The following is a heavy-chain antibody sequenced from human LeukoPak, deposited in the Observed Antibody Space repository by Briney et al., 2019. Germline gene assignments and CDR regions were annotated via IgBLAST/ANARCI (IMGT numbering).Heavy chain of an antibody. CDR1: GGSISSYY. D-gene: IGHD6-13*01. J-gene: IGHJ3*02. CDR2: IYDSGST. V-gene: IGHV4-59*08. CDR3: ARTYSSSWYSAFDI. Sequence: SETLSLTCTVSGGSISSYYWSWIRQPPGKGLEWIAYIYDSGSTNYNPSLKSRAAISVDTSKNQFSLKLRSVTAADTAVYYCARTYSSSWYSAFDIWGQGTMVTVSS.